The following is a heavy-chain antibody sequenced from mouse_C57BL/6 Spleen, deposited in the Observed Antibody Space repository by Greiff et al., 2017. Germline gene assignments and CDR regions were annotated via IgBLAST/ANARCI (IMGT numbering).Heavy chain of an antibody. Sequence: QVQLQQSGAELVKPGASVKLSCKASGYTFTEYTIHWVKQRSGQGLEWIGWFYPGSGSIKYNEKFKDKATLTADKSSSTVYMGLSRLTSEDSAVYFCARHEDPIYYDYDGGGYYAMDYWGQGTSVTVSS. CDR3: ARHEDPIYYDYDGGGYYAMDY. CDR2: FYPGSGSI. CDR1: GYTFTEYT. V-gene: IGHV1-62-2*01. D-gene: IGHD2-4*01. J-gene: IGHJ4*01.